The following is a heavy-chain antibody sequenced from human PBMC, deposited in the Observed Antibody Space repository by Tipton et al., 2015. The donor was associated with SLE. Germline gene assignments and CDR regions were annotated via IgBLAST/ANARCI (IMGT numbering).Heavy chain of an antibody. CDR2: IDSDGTIT. D-gene: IGHD3-10*01. CDR1: GFTFNRYW. J-gene: IGHJ4*02. V-gene: IGHV3-74*01. Sequence: SLRLSCAASGFTFNRYWMHWVRQAPGKGLMWVSRIDSDGTITNYADTVKGRFTISRDNAKDTLYLQMNSLRAEDTAVYYCARIHYYGSGSRDYWGQGILVTVSS. CDR3: ARIHYYGSGSRDY.